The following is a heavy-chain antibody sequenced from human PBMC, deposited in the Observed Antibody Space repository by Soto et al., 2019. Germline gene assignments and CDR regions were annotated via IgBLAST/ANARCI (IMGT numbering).Heavy chain of an antibody. CDR1: GDSISSYN. V-gene: IGHV4-59*12. D-gene: IGHD1-26*01. J-gene: IGHJ4*02. CDR3: ARGLISGSHYSGGWYYFDS. Sequence: PSETLSLTCTVSGDSISSYNLAWIRQPPGKGLEWIGHFRSSGGASYNPSLKSRVTISVHTSTSQFSLELSSVTAADTAVYYCARGLISGSHYSGGWYYFDSWGQGTQVT. CDR2: FRSSGGA.